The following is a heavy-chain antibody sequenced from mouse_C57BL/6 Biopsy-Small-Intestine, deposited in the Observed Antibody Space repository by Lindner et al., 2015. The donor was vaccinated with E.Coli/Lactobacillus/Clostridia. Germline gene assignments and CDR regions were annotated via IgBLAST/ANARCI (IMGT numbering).Heavy chain of an antibody. CDR2: ISAHNGKT. D-gene: IGHD1-1*02. J-gene: IGHJ4*01. Sequence: SVKVSCKTSGYSFSSYAISWVRLAPGQGLEWMGSISAHNGKTQFAQSLQDRVTMTIDTSTNTAYLELRGLRSDDTAVYYCARDPDFYASGSFFGPGLDYWGQGTLVTVSS. CDR3: ARDPDFYASGSFFGPGLDY. CDR1: GYSFSSYA. V-gene: IGHV1-4*01.